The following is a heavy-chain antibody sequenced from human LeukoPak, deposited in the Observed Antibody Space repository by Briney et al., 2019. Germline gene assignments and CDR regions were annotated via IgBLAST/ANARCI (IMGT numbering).Heavy chain of an antibody. D-gene: IGHD6-6*01. CDR1: GGSISSSNW. J-gene: IGHJ5*02. V-gene: IGHV4-4*02. Sequence: SGTLSLTCAVSGGSISSSNWWSWVRQPPGKGLEWIGEIYHSGSTNYNPSLKSRVTISVDKSKNQFSLKLSSVTAADTAVYYCARVLAARPGYWFDPWGQGTLVTVSS. CDR2: IYHSGST. CDR3: ARVLAARPGYWFDP.